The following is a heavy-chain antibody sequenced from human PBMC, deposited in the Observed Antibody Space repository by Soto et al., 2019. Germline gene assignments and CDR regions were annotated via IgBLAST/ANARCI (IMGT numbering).Heavy chain of an antibody. D-gene: IGHD3-16*01. V-gene: IGHV3-23*01. Sequence: PGGSVRLSCSSSGFKFTNYAMSWFRPAPAKGLAWVSLISATGGGTYYADSVKGWFTISSDNSHNTLYLQVHSLTAEAKAVYYCAKDRRAGGHSALYFDFWGKGAPVNVSS. CDR3: AKDRRAGGHSALYFDF. CDR2: ISATGGGT. J-gene: IGHJ5*01. CDR1: GFKFTNYA.